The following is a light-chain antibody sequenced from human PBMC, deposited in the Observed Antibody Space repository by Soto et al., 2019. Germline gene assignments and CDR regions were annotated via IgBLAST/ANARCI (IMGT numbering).Light chain of an antibody. CDR1: QGISSY. V-gene: IGKV1-9*01. J-gene: IGKJ3*01. CDR3: QQLNSYPLT. CDR2: AAS. Sequence: DIQLTQSPSFLSASVGDRVTITCRASQGISSYLAWYQQKPGKAPKLLIYAASTLQSGVPSRFSGSGSGTEFTLTICRLQPEDFATYYCQQLNSYPLTFGPGTKVDIK.